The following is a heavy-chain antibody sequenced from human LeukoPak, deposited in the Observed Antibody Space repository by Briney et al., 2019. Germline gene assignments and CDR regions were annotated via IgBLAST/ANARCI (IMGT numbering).Heavy chain of an antibody. D-gene: IGHD4-11*01. Sequence: GGSLRLSCAASGFTFSSYAMSWVRQAPGQGLEWVSTISGSGGSTYYADSVKGRFTISRDNSKNTLYLQMNSLRAEDTAVYYCAKGSSTVTRYYFDYWGQGTLVTVSS. CDR2: ISGSGGST. CDR3: AKGSSTVTRYYFDY. CDR1: GFTFSSYA. J-gene: IGHJ4*02. V-gene: IGHV3-23*01.